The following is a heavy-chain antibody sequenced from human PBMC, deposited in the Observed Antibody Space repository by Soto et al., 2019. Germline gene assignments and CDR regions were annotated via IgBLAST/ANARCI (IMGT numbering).Heavy chain of an antibody. CDR3: ARETPAASYFYGMDV. J-gene: IGHJ6*02. V-gene: IGHV4-59*01. Sequence: SETLSLTCTVSGGSIITYYWSWIRQPPGKGLEWIGYIYYTGSTKYNPSLESRVTISVETSKNQFSLRLSSVTAADTAVYYCARETPAASYFYGMDVWGLGTTVTVYS. CDR1: GGSIITYY. CDR2: IYYTGST. D-gene: IGHD2-2*01.